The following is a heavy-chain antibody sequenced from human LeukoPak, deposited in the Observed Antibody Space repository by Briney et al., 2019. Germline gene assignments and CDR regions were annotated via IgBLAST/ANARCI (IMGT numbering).Heavy chain of an antibody. CDR2: ISSSSSTI. J-gene: IGHJ3*02. CDR1: GFTFSSYS. Sequence: PGGSLRLSCAASGFTFSSYSMNWVRQAPGKGLEWVSYISSSSSTIYYADSVKGRFTISRDNAKNSLYLQMNGLRAEDTAVYYCARVGVWFGELFSAFDTWGQGTMVTVSS. V-gene: IGHV3-48*04. CDR3: ARVGVWFGELFSAFDT. D-gene: IGHD3-10*01.